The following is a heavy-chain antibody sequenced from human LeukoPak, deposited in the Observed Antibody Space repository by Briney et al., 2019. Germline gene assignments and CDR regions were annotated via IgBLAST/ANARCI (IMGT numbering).Heavy chain of an antibody. CDR1: GFTVSSNY. Sequence: PGGSLRLSRAASGFTVSSNYMSWVRQAPGKGLEWVSVIYSGGSTYYADSVKGRFTISRDNSKNTLYLQMNSLRAEDTAVYYCASYSSSWYHYWGQGTLVTVSS. CDR2: IYSGGST. CDR3: ASYSSSWYHY. V-gene: IGHV3-66*01. J-gene: IGHJ4*02. D-gene: IGHD6-13*01.